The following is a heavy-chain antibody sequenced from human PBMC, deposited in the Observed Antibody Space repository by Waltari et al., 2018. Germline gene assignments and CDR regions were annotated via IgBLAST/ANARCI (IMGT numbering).Heavy chain of an antibody. J-gene: IGHJ2*01. CDR2: NYWDDEK. Sequence: QITLKESGPTLVKPTQALTLTCTFSGFSLGPSGVGVGWIRQPPGKALEWLAVNYWDDEKRYRPSLKSRLTINKDTSNNQVALTLTNMDREDTGTYYCARAFYYDSTGEEYFDLWGRGTLVTVSS. CDR3: ARAFYYDSTGEEYFDL. CDR1: GFSLGPSGVG. D-gene: IGHD3-22*01. V-gene: IGHV2-5*02.